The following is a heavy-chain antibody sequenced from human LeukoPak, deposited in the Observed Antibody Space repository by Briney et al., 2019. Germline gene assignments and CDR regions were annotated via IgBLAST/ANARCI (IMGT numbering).Heavy chain of an antibody. CDR2: IKQDGSEK. J-gene: IGHJ4*02. V-gene: IGHV3-7*03. CDR1: GFTFSSYW. CDR3: TRSQDHSGFLEWLLLRGPYYFDY. Sequence: GGSLRLSCAASGFTFSSYWMNWVRQVPGRGLEWVANIKQDGSEKYYVASVKGRFTISRDNAKNSLYLQMNSLRAEDTAVYYCTRSQDHSGFLEWLLLRGPYYFDYWGQGTLVTVSS. D-gene: IGHD3-3*01.